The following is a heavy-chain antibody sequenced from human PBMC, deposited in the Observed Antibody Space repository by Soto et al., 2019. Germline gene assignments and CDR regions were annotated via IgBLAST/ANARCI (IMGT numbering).Heavy chain of an antibody. J-gene: IGHJ4*02. CDR1: GASVSSGSNY. D-gene: IGHD1-26*01. Sequence: QVQLQESGPGLMKPSETLSLTCTVSGASVSSGSNYWSWIRQPPGKGLEWIGYIYYSGSTSYNPSLKSRVTISADTSKTQFSLKLSCVTAADTAVYYCARDYASRLGGSGNGFDYWGQGTLVTVSS. CDR3: ARDYASRLGGSGNGFDY. CDR2: IYYSGST. V-gene: IGHV4-61*01.